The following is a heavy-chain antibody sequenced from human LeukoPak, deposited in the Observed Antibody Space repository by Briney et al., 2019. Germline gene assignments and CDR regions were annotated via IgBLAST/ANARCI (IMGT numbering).Heavy chain of an antibody. V-gene: IGHV1-69*04. CDR1: GGTFSSYA. Sequence: VASVKVSCKASGGTFSSYAISLVRQAPGQGLEWMGRSIPILGIANYAQKFQGRVTITADKSTSTAYMELSSLRSEDTAVYYCARDVPYYYDSSGYYDDYWGQGTLVTVSS. J-gene: IGHJ4*02. D-gene: IGHD3-22*01. CDR3: ARDVPYYYDSSGYYDDY. CDR2: SIPILGIA.